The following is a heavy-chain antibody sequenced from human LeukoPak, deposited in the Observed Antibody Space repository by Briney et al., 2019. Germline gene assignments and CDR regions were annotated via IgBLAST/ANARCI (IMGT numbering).Heavy chain of an antibody. Sequence: SETLSLTCTVSGGSISSGGYYWSWIRQHPGKGLEWIGYIYYSGSTYYNPSLKSRVTISVDTSKNQFSLKLSSVTAADTAVYYCARGRYCSSTSCPWNYFDYWGQGTLVTVSS. V-gene: IGHV4-31*03. CDR3: ARGRYCSSTSCPWNYFDY. CDR1: GGSISSGGYY. CDR2: IYYSGST. D-gene: IGHD2-2*01. J-gene: IGHJ4*02.